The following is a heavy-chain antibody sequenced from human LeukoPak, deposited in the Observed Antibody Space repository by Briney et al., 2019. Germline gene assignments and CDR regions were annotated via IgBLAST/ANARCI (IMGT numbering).Heavy chain of an antibody. CDR2: ISSSSSYI. CDR3: ARRSSSTLYYGMDV. J-gene: IGHJ6*02. CDR1: GFTFSSYS. D-gene: IGHD2-2*01. V-gene: IGHV3-21*01. Sequence: GGSLRLSCAASGFTFSSYSMSWVSQAPGKGLEWVSSISSSSSYIYYADSVKGRFTISRDNAKNSLYLQMNSLRAEDTAVYYCARRSSSTLYYGMDVWGQGTTVTVSS.